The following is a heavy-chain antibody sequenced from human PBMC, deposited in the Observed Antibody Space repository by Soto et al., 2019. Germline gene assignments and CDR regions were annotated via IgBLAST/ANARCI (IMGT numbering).Heavy chain of an antibody. CDR2: IYYSGST. Sequence: QLQLQESGPGLVKPSETLSLTCTVSGGSISSSSYYWGWIRQPPGKGLEWIGSIYYSGSTYYNPSLTSRVTISVDTSKNQFSLKLSSVTAADTAVYYCARHNEGSGFYFDYWGQGTLVTVSS. J-gene: IGHJ4*02. V-gene: IGHV4-39*01. D-gene: IGHD3-22*01. CDR3: ARHNEGSGFYFDY. CDR1: GGSISSSSYY.